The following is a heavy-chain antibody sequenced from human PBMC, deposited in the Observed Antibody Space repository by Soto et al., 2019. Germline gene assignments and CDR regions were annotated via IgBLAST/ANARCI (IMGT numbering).Heavy chain of an antibody. D-gene: IGHD6-6*01. CDR3: ARGEESIAARGGEDYYGMDV. Sequence: GASVKVSCKASGGTFSSYAISWVRQAPGQGLEWMGGIIPIFGTANYAQKFQGRVTITADESTSTAYMELSSLRSEDTAVYYCARGEESIAARGGEDYYGMDVWGQGTTVTAP. V-gene: IGHV1-69*13. J-gene: IGHJ6*02. CDR1: GGTFSSYA. CDR2: IIPIFGTA.